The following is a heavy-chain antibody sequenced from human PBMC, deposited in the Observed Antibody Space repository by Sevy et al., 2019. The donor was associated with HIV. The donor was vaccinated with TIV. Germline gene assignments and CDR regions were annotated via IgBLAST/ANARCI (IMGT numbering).Heavy chain of an antibody. J-gene: IGHJ4*02. Sequence: GGSLRLSCAVSGFTFSTYAMHWVRQAPGKGLECVAIVSSDGSEIIYADSVKGRFTISRDNSRNTLYLQMNSLRTEDTALYYCARDQLGSIDYWGQGTLVTVSS. CDR3: ARDQLGSIDY. CDR2: VSSDGSEI. D-gene: IGHD7-27*01. CDR1: GFTFSTYA. V-gene: IGHV3-30-3*01.